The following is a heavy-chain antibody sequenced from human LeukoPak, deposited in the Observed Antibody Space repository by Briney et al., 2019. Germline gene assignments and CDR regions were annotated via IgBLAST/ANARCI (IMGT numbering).Heavy chain of an antibody. J-gene: IGHJ4*02. Sequence: GGSLRLSCAASGFTFDDYAMHWVRQAPGKGLEWVSGISWNSGSIGYADSVKGRFTISRDNAKNSLYLQMNSLRAEDTALYYCAKARVPHKFGTPGDYWGQGTLVTVSS. CDR3: AKARVPHKFGTPGDY. D-gene: IGHD1-14*01. CDR2: ISWNSGSI. CDR1: GFTFDDYA. V-gene: IGHV3-9*01.